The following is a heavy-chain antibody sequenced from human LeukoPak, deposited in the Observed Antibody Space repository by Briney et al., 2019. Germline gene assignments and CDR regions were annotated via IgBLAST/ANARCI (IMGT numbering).Heavy chain of an antibody. Sequence: SETLSLTCAVSGGSISSGGYSWSWIRQPPGKGLEWIGSIYHSGSTYYNPSLKSRVTISVDRSKNQFSLKLSSVTAADTAVYYCAVSSSSSGRYYYYGMDVWGQGTTVTVSS. D-gene: IGHD6-6*01. CDR3: AVSSSSSGRYYYYGMDV. CDR1: GGSISSGGYS. CDR2: IYHSGST. V-gene: IGHV4-30-2*01. J-gene: IGHJ6*02.